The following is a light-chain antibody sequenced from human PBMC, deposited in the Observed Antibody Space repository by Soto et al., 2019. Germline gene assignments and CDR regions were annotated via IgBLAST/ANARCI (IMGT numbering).Light chain of an antibody. V-gene: IGLV2-8*01. Sequence: QSVLTQPPSASGSPGQSVTISCTGTSSDVGGYNYVSWYQQHPGKAPKLMIYEVSKRPSGVPVRFSGSKSGNTASLTVSGLQAEDEADYYCCSYADSNNVFGTGTKVTVL. CDR3: CSYADSNNV. CDR1: SSDVGGYNY. J-gene: IGLJ1*01. CDR2: EVS.